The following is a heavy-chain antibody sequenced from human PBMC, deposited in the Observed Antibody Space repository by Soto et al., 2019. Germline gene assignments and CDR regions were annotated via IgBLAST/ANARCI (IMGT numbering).Heavy chain of an antibody. D-gene: IGHD1-1*01. J-gene: IGHJ6*02. CDR2: ITPFNGHT. Sequence: QIHLVQSGAEVKKTGSSVKVSCKASGYTFTYRHLNWVRQAPGQALEWMGWITPFNGHTNYAQKFHDRATITGDTSLHPAYMELSSLTTEDAAMYFCASWIPTGVMAVWVQGPTVIVSS. V-gene: IGHV1-45*02. CDR3: ASWIPTGVMAV. CDR1: GYTFTYRH.